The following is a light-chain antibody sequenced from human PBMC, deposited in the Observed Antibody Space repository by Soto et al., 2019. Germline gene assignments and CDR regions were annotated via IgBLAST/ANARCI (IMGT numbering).Light chain of an antibody. Sequence: QSVLTQSPLASGTPGQRVSISCSGSSSNIGSNNVYWYQHFPGSAPRFLIYPNSPRPSGVPDRFSASKSGTSASLVISGLRPEDEATYYCATWDDSPSGRSWVFGGGTKVTVL. CDR1: SSNIGSNN. J-gene: IGLJ3*02. CDR2: PNS. CDR3: ATWDDSPSGRSWV. V-gene: IGLV1-47*01.